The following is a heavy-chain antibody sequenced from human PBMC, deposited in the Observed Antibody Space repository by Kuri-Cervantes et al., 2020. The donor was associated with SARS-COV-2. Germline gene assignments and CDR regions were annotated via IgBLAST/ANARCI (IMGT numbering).Heavy chain of an antibody. D-gene: IGHD1-1*01. J-gene: IGHJ4*02. CDR2: INPNSGGT. CDR3: ALDPRVRSRPLSY. V-gene: IGHV1-2*02. Sequence: ASVKVSCKASGYTFTGYYMHWVRQAPGQGLEWMGWINPNSGGTNYAQKFQGRATITADKSTSTAYMELSSLRSEDTAVYYCALDPRVRSRPLSYWGQGTLVTVSS. CDR1: GYTFTGYY.